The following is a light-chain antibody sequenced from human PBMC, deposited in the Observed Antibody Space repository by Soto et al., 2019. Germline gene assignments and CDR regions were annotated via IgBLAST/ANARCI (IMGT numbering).Light chain of an antibody. J-gene: IGKJ4*01. CDR3: QQYDSYPLT. CDR1: QSINNL. Sequence: MAQFAATLSASVGDMVTITCRASQSINNLLAWYQQKPGKAPKFLIYDVSTLESGVPSRFSGSGSGTEFTLTISSLQPEDFATYYCQQYDSYPLTFGGGTKVDNK. CDR2: DVS. V-gene: IGKV1-5*01.